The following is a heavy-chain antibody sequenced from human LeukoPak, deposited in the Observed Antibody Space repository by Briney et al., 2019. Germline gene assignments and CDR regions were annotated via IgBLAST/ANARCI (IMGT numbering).Heavy chain of an antibody. V-gene: IGHV3-74*01. CDR1: GFTFSSYW. CDR3: ARDDYYYDSSGYYAYYYYYGMDV. Sequence: GGSLRLSCAASGFTFSSYWVHWVRQAPGKGLVWVSRINSDGSSTSYADSVKGRFTISRDNAKNTLYLQMNSLRAEDTAVYYCARDDYYYDSSGYYAYYYYYGMDVWGQGTTVTVSS. CDR2: INSDGSST. J-gene: IGHJ6*02. D-gene: IGHD3-22*01.